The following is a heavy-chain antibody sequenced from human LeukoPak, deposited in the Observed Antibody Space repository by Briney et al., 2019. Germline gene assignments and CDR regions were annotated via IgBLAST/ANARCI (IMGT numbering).Heavy chain of an antibody. V-gene: IGHV1-2*02. CDR3: ASPPLSSAMYYAH. J-gene: IGHJ4*02. CDR2: IKPSDGDT. D-gene: IGHD1-26*01. CDR1: GYNFSGHY. Sequence: ASVKVSCKASGYNFSGHYMHWVRQAPGQGLEWIGWIKPSDGDTNYAQNFQGRVTMTRDTSISTAYMELSSLRSDDTAVYYCASPPLSSAMYYAHWGQGTLVTVSS.